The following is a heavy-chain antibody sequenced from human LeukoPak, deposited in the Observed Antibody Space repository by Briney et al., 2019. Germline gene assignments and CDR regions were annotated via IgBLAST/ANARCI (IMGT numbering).Heavy chain of an antibody. CDR3: ARGHYDSSGYYSDYFDS. CDR2: ISSSSSYI. Sequence: GGPLRLSCAASGFTFSSYSMNWVRQAPGKGLEWVSSISSSSSYIYYADSVKGRFTISRDNAKNSLYLQMNSVTAADTAIYFCARGHYDSSGYYSDYFDSWSQGTLVTVSS. D-gene: IGHD3-22*01. CDR1: GFTFSSYS. V-gene: IGHV3-21*04. J-gene: IGHJ4*02.